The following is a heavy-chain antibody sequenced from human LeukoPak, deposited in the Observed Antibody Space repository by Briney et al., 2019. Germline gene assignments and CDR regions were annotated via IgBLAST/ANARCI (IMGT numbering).Heavy chain of an antibody. J-gene: IGHJ4*02. CDR3: ARDQDYDYVWGSYRRRKNFDY. Sequence: ASVKVSCKASGYTFTSYGISWVRQAPGQGLEWMGWISAYNGNTNYAQKLQGRVTMTTDTSTSTAYMELRSLRSDDTAVYYCARDQDYDYVWGSYRRRKNFDYWGQGTLVTVSS. D-gene: IGHD3-16*02. V-gene: IGHV1-18*01. CDR1: GYTFTSYG. CDR2: ISAYNGNT.